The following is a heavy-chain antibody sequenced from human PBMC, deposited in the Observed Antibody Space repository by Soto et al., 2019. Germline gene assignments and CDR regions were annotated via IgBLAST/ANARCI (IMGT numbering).Heavy chain of an antibody. D-gene: IGHD6-13*01. Sequence: ASVKVSCKASGGTFSSHAISWVRQAPGQGLEWMGGIIPIFGTANYAQKFQGRVTITADESTSTAYMELSSLRSEDTAVYYCARKAAAAYYYYYGMDVWGQGTTVTVSS. CDR2: IIPIFGTA. J-gene: IGHJ6*02. CDR1: GGTFSSHA. V-gene: IGHV1-69*13. CDR3: ARKAAAAYYYYYGMDV.